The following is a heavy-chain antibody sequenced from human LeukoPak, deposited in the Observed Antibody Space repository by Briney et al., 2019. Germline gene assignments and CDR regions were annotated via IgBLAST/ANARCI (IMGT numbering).Heavy chain of an antibody. CDR1: GFTFSSYE. J-gene: IGHJ3*02. CDR2: ISSSGSSI. D-gene: IGHD3-22*01. Sequence: GGCLKLSCAASGFTFSSYEMNWVRQAPGKGLEWVSYISSSGSSIYYTDSVKGRFTISRDNAKNSLYLQMNSLRAEDTAVYYCAREITPNSAYYNDAFDIWGQGTIVTVSS. V-gene: IGHV3-48*03. CDR3: AREITPNSAYYNDAFDI.